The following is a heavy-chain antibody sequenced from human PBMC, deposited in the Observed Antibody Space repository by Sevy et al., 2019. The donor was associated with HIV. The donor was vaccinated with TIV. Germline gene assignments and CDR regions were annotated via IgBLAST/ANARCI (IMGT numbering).Heavy chain of an antibody. D-gene: IGHD6-13*01. CDR3: GWGGEGGPMAAAGTGWFDP. CDR2: ISSSGSTT. CDR1: GFTFSDYY. Sequence: GESLKISCAASGFTFSDYYMSWIRQAPGKGLEWVSYISSSGSTTYYADSVKGRFTISRDNAKNSRYLQMNSLRAEDTAVYHCGWGGEGGPMAAAGTGWFDPWGQGTLVTVSS. J-gene: IGHJ5*02. V-gene: IGHV3-11*01.